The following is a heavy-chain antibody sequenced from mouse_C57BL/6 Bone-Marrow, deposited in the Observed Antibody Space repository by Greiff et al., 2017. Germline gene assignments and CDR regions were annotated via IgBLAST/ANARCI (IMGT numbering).Heavy chain of an antibody. V-gene: IGHV1-64*01. CDR1: GYTFTSYW. Sequence: QVQLQQPGAELVKPGASVKLSCKASGYTFTSYWMHWVKQRPGQGLEWIGMIHPNSGSTNYNEKFKSKATLTVDKSSSTAYMQLSSLTSEDSAVYYCARRIVTPSLYAMGYWGQGTSVTVSS. D-gene: IGHD2-5*01. CDR2: IHPNSGST. CDR3: ARRIVTPSLYAMGY. J-gene: IGHJ4*01.